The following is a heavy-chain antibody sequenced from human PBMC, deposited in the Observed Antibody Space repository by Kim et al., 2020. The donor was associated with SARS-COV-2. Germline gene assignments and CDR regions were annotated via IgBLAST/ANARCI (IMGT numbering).Heavy chain of an antibody. D-gene: IGHD3-16*01. CDR1: GGSISSGGYY. V-gene: IGHV4-31*03. Sequence: SETLSLTCTVSGGSISSGGYYWSWIRQHPGKGLEWIGYIYYSGSTYYNPSLKSRVTISVDTSKNQFSLKLSSVTAADTAVYYCARLDMITFGGENYGMDVWGQGTTVTVSS. CDR3: ARLDMITFGGENYGMDV. CDR2: IYYSGST. J-gene: IGHJ6*02.